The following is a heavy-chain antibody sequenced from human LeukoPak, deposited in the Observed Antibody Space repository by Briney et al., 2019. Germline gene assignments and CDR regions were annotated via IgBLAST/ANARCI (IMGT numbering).Heavy chain of an antibody. CDR2: IYYSGGT. CDR3: ARLRGRGYYFDY. Sequence: PSETLSVTCTVPGGSISSYYWSSIRQPPGKGLGWIGYIYYSGGTNYNPSLRSRVTISVDTSKNQFSLKLSSVTAADTAVYSCARLRGRGYYFDYWGQGTLVTVSS. J-gene: IGHJ4*02. D-gene: IGHD3-10*01. CDR1: GGSISSYY. V-gene: IGHV4-59*01.